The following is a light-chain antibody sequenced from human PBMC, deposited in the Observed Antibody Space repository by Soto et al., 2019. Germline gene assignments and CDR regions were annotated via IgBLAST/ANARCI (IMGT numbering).Light chain of an antibody. J-gene: IGKJ1*01. Sequence: DIQLTQSPSSLSASLGDRVTITCRASQTTSIYLNWYQQKPGKAPRLLIYAASSLQSGVPSRFSGSVSGTDFTLTISSLQPEDFATYYCQQSHGAPPTFGQGTKVESK. CDR1: QTTSIY. CDR2: AAS. CDR3: QQSHGAPPT. V-gene: IGKV1-39*01.